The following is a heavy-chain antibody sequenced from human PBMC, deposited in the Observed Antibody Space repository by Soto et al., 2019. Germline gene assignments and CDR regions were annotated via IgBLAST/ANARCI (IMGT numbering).Heavy chain of an antibody. D-gene: IGHD6-19*01. Sequence: QAQLEQSGGEVKKPGSSVKVSCKASRVAFSKFIVTWVRQAPGLGLEWVGGIIPIFGTANYAQKFQGRVTMTRNTSISTAYMELSSLTSEDTAVYYCARGRGWRDYWGQGTLVTVSS. CDR1: RVAFSKFI. CDR2: IIPIFGTA. V-gene: IGHV1-69*05. CDR3: ARGRGWRDY. J-gene: IGHJ4*02.